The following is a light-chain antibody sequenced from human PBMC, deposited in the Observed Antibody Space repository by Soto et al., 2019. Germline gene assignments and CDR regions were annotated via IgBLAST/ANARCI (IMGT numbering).Light chain of an antibody. CDR1: QSIISF. J-gene: IGKJ1*01. V-gene: IGKV1-39*01. CDR2: GAS. Sequence: DIQMTQSPSSLSASVGDRVTITCRASQSIISFLNWYQQKPGKAPKLLVYGASSLQSGVPSRVSGSGSGTDFPLTISSLQPEDFATYFCQQTYSSPQTFGQGTKVDIK. CDR3: QQTYSSPQT.